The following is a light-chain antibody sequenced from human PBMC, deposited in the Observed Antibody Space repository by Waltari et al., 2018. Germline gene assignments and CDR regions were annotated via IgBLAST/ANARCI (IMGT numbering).Light chain of an antibody. Sequence: QSALTQPASVSGSPGQSITISCTGTSHDVGNYDLVSWSQQHPGKAPKLIIYEVTKRPSGFSNRFSGSKSSNTASLTISGLHTEDEGDYYCCSYSGDLSFGVVFGRGTKLTVL. J-gene: IGLJ2*01. CDR1: SHDVGNYDL. CDR3: CSYSGDLSFGVV. V-gene: IGLV2-23*02. CDR2: EVT.